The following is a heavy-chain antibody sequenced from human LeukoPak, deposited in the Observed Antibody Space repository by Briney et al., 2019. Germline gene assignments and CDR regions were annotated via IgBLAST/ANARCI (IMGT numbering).Heavy chain of an antibody. J-gene: IGHJ4*02. CDR1: GLPIADFA. V-gene: IGHV3-43*02. Sequence: GGSLRLSCVASGLPIADFAMHWVRQAPGKGLEWVSLISGDGVSTFYADSAKGRFSISRDNSKNSLSLEMNSLRTEDTAMYYCARESGKFDYWGQGTLVAVSS. CDR3: ARESGKFDY. CDR2: ISGDGVST.